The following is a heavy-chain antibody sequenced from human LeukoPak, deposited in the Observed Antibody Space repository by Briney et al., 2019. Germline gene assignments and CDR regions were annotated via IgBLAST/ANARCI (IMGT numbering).Heavy chain of an antibody. V-gene: IGHV4-39*07. D-gene: IGHD1-26*01. CDR1: GDSLRKSTFY. CDR3: ARTVGAADL. CDR2: IYYSGGA. Sequence: SETLSLTCTVSGDSLRKSTFYWVWIRQPPGKGLEWIGSIYYSGGADYNPSPQSRVTISVDTSKNQFSLKLNSVTAADTAVYYCARTVGAADLWGQGTLVTVSS. J-gene: IGHJ5*02.